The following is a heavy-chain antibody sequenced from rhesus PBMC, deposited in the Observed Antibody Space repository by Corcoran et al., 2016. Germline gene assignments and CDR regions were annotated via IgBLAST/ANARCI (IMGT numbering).Heavy chain of an antibody. D-gene: IGHD6-31*01. J-gene: IGHJ4*01. CDR3: ATSGYSSGFDY. V-gene: IGHV1-111*02. CDR1: GYTLTDYY. Sequence: EVQLVQSGAEVKKPGASVKISCKACGYTLTDYYLPWVRQAPGKGLEWMGRFDPEDGEAIHAQKCQDRVTITADTSTDTAYMELSSLRSEDTAVYYCATSGYSSGFDYWGQGVLVTVSS. CDR2: FDPEDGEA.